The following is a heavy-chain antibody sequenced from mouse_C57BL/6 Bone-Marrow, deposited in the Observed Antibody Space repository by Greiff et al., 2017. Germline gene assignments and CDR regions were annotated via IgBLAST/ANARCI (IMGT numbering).Heavy chain of an antibody. CDR3: ARHFENYYCSRGGFAY. CDR2: ISNGGGST. J-gene: IGHJ3*01. CDR1: GFTFSDYY. D-gene: IGHD1-1*01. Sequence: DVKLVESGGGLVQPGGSLKLSCAASGFTFSDYYMYWVRQTPEKRLEWVAYISNGGGSTYYPDTVKGRFTISRDNAKNTLYLQMSRLKSEDTAMYYCARHFENYYCSRGGFAYWGQGTLVTVSA. V-gene: IGHV5-12*01.